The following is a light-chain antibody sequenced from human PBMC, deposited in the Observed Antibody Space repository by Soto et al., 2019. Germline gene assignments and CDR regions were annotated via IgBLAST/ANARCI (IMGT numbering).Light chain of an antibody. CDR1: QGLSSNS. Sequence: IVFTQSPGTLSLSPGGAASVCCAASQGLSSNSLAWHQRRPGQAPRLLIYGASSRTTGIPDRFSGSGSGTDLTLTISRLEDKDFAVYYCQQYGTSPYTFGQGTKVDIX. CDR3: QQYGTSPYT. CDR2: GAS. J-gene: IGKJ2*01. V-gene: IGKV3-20*01.